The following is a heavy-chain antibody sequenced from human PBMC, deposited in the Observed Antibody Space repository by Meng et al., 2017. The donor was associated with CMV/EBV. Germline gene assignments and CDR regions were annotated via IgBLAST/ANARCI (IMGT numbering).Heavy chain of an antibody. J-gene: IGHJ6*02. V-gene: IGHV1-69*05. CDR3: ARSGPQYSYSNRPGYYYYYGMDV. D-gene: IGHD4-11*01. Sequence: SVKVSCKASGVTFSSCTLSWVRQAPGQGLEWMGGIIPIFGTANYAQKFQGRVTITTDESTSTAYMELSSLRSEDTAVYYCARSGPQYSYSNRPGYYYYYGMDVWGQGTTVTVSS. CDR2: IIPIFGTA. CDR1: GVTFSSCT.